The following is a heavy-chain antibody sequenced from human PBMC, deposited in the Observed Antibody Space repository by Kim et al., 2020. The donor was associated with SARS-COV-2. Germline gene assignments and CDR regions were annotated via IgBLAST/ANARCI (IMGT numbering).Heavy chain of an antibody. V-gene: IGHV4-31*03. J-gene: IGHJ3*02. CDR3: ARVARITIFGVVNSAFDI. D-gene: IGHD3-3*01. CDR2: IYYSGST. CDR1: GGSISSGGYY. Sequence: SETLSLTCTVSGGSISSGGYYWSWIRQHPGGLEWIGYIYYSGSTYYNPSLKSRVTISVDTSKNQFSLKLSSVTAADTAVYYCARVARITIFGVVNSAFDIWGQGTMVTVSS.